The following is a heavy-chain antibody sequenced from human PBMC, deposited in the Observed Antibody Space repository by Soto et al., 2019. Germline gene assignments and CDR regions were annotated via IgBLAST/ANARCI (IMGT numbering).Heavy chain of an antibody. J-gene: IGHJ5*02. Sequence: SETLSLTCTVSGGSISSYYWSWIRQPPGKGLEWIGYIYYSGSTNYNPSLKSRVTISVDTSKNQFSLKLSSVTAADTAVYYCARNTYYYDSSGYSRWFDPWGQGTLVTVSS. V-gene: IGHV4-59*01. CDR2: IYYSGST. CDR3: ARNTYYYDSSGYSRWFDP. CDR1: GGSISSYY. D-gene: IGHD3-22*01.